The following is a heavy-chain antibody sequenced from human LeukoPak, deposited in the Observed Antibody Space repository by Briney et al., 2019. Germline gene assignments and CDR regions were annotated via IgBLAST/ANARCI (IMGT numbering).Heavy chain of an antibody. CDR3: ARADWGSIDY. D-gene: IGHD7-27*01. Sequence: GGSLRLSCAASGFTFSHYWMTWVRQAPGKGLEWVAIIRPDANDGSYVDSVKGRFTISRDDAKNSLYLQVHSLRAEDTAVYFCARADWGSIDYWGQGALVTVSS. J-gene: IGHJ4*02. CDR2: IRPDANDG. CDR1: GFTFSHYW. V-gene: IGHV3-7*01.